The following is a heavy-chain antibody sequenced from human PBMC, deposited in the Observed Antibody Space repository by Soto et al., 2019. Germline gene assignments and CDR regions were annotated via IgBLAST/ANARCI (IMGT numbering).Heavy chain of an antibody. CDR2: INPSGGST. Sequence: ASVKVSCKASGYTFTSYYIHCVRQAPGQGLEWLGVINPSGGSTSYAQKFQGRVHMTRDTSTSTLYMELSSLRSEDTAVFYCARDRNGYYRTHLAYRGKGTLVPVSS. J-gene: IGHJ4*02. D-gene: IGHD3-3*01. CDR1: GYTFTSYY. CDR3: ARDRNGYYRTHLAY. V-gene: IGHV1-46*01.